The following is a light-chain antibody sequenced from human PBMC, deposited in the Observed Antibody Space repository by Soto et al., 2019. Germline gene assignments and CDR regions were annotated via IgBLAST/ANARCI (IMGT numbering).Light chain of an antibody. CDR2: GAS. V-gene: IGKV3-15*01. CDR1: QSVSSN. J-gene: IGKJ5*01. Sequence: EIVMTQSPATRSVSPGERATLSCRASQSVSSNLAWYQQKPGQAPRLLSYGASTRATGIPARFSGSGSGTEFSLTISSLQSEDFAVYDCTQYNNWHLAITFGQGTRLEIK. CDR3: TQYNNWHLAIT.